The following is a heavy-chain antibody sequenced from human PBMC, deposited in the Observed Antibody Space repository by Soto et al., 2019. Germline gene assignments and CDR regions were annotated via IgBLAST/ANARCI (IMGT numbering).Heavy chain of an antibody. Sequence: SETLSLTCTVPGASISYGGFSWSWIRQVPGKGLEWIGHIYVTGAVDYNPSLRDRITISQDTSERQFSLNLRLVTAADTAVYYCARLRIATNNYKWFDPWGQGTLVTVSS. J-gene: IGHJ5*02. V-gene: IGHV4-31*03. D-gene: IGHD2-21*01. CDR3: ARLRIATNNYKWFDP. CDR1: GASISYGGFS. CDR2: IYVTGAV.